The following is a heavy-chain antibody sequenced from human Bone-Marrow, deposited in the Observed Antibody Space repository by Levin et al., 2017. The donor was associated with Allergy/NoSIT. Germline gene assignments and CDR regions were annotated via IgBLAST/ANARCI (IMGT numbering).Heavy chain of an antibody. J-gene: IGHJ6*02. CDR2: ISSINNYI. CDR3: AREVGGYYYGMDV. Sequence: KRGESLKISCEASGFTFSSYSMNWVRQAPGKGLEWVSSISSINNYISYAGSVKGRFTISRDNAKNSLYLHMNSLRGEDTAVYYCAREVGGYYYGMDVWGQGTTVTVSS. V-gene: IGHV3-21*06. CDR1: GFTFSSYS.